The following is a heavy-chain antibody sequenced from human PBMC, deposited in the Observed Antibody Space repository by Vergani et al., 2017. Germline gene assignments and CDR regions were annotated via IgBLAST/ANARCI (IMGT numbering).Heavy chain of an antibody. CDR2: INPSGGHT. D-gene: IGHD3-9*01. J-gene: IGHJ4*02. CDR3: ARGDYVILTGYRY. Sequence: QVQVVQSGAEVKKSGASVKVSCKTSGYTFSNYYMHWMRQAPGQGLEWMGIINPSGGHTNYAQKFQGRVTMTRDTSTSTVYMELSSLRSEDTAIYYCARGDYVILTGYRYWGQGTLVTVSA. CDR1: GYTFSNYY. V-gene: IGHV1-46*03.